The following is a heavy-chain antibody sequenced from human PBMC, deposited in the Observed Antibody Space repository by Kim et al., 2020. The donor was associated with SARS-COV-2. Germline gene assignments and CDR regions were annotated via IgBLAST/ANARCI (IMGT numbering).Heavy chain of an antibody. Sequence: ASVKVSCKASGYTFTGYYMHWVRQAPGQGLEWMGRINPNSGGTNYAQKFQGRVTMTRDTSISTAYMELSRLRSDDTAVYYCARAAARFGWFDPWGQGTLVTVSS. D-gene: IGHD6-6*01. V-gene: IGHV1-2*06. CDR1: GYTFTGYY. CDR3: ARAAARFGWFDP. J-gene: IGHJ5*02. CDR2: INPNSGGT.